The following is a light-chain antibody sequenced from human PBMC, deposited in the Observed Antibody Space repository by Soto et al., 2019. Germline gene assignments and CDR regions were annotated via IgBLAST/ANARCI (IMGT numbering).Light chain of an antibody. Sequence: EIVMTQSPATLSVSPGERATLSCRASQSVSSNLAWYQQKPGQAPRLLIYGASTRATGIPARFSGSGSGTEFTLTINSLQSEDFALYYCQHTLKWPPTFGQGTKVDIK. CDR3: QHTLKWPPT. V-gene: IGKV3-15*01. CDR2: GAS. J-gene: IGKJ1*01. CDR1: QSVSSN.